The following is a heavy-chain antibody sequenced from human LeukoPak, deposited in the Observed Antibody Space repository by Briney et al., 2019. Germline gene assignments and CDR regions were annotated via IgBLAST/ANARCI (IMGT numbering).Heavy chain of an antibody. CDR1: GGSISSYY. V-gene: IGHV4-59*08. Sequence: SETLSLTCTVSGGSISSYYWSWIRQPPGKGLEWIGYIYYSGSTNYNPSLKSRVTISVDTSKSQFSLKLSSVTAADTAVYYCARLYPGYSSGWYYFDYWGQGTLVTVSS. J-gene: IGHJ4*02. D-gene: IGHD6-19*01. CDR3: ARLYPGYSSGWYYFDY. CDR2: IYYSGST.